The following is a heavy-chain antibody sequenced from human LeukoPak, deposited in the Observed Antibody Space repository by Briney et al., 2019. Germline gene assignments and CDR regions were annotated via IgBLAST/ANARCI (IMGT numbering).Heavy chain of an antibody. CDR2: ISSSGSTR. D-gene: IGHD1-20*01. V-gene: IGHV3-48*03. CDR1: GFTFSSYE. J-gene: IGHJ3*02. Sequence: PGGSLRLSCAASGFTFSSYEMNWVRQAPGKGLEWVSYISSSGSTRYYADSVKGRFTISRDNAKNSLYLQMNSLRAEDTAVYYCARDYQLYNWNDGAFDIWGQGTMVTVSS. CDR3: ARDYQLYNWNDGAFDI.